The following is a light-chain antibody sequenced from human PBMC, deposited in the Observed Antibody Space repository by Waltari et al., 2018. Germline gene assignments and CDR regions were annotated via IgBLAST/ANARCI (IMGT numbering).Light chain of an antibody. CDR1: SSNIESNY. CDR2: KNN. V-gene: IGLV1-47*01. Sequence: QSVLTQPPSASGTPGQRVTISCSGSSSNIESNYVYWYQQFPGTAPKVLMFKNNQRPSGVSDRFAASESGASASLAISGLRSDDEADYYCGTWDDSLSRPVFGGGTKLTVL. CDR3: GTWDDSLSRPV. J-gene: IGLJ3*02.